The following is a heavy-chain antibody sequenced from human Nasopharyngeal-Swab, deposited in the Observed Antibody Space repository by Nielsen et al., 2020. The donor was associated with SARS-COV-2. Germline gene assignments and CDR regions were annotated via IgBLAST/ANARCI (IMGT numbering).Heavy chain of an antibody. CDR2: VYYSGST. CDR3: AGWGGDGYNYYFDY. D-gene: IGHD5-24*01. J-gene: IGHJ4*02. Sequence: PGKGLEWIGSVYYSGSTYYNPSLKSRVTISVDTSKNQFSLKLSSVTVADTAVYYCAGWGGDGYNYYFDYWGQGTWSPSPQ. V-gene: IGHV4-39*07.